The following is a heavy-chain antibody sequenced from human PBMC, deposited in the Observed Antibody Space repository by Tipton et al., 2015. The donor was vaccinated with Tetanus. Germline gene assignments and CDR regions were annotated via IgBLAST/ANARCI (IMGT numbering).Heavy chain of an antibody. Sequence: SLRLSCATSGFPFHSYHMAWVRQAPGKGLEWVSYISYSSTSKYYADSVKGRFAVSRDNAKNSLFLQMTGLRDDDTAVYFCARVIRRSMIGYGVFDSWGQGTLVAVSS. CDR3: ARVIRRSMIGYGVFDS. J-gene: IGHJ4*02. CDR2: ISYSSTSK. V-gene: IGHV3-48*02. CDR1: GFPFHSYH. D-gene: IGHD4-17*01.